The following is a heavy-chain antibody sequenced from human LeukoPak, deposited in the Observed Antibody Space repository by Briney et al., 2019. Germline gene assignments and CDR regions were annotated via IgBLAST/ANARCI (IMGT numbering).Heavy chain of an antibody. CDR2: INHSGST. CDR3: ARLRYSGYDWEGIYYYYYYMDV. V-gene: IGHV4-38-2*02. CDR1: GYSISSGYY. D-gene: IGHD5-12*01. J-gene: IGHJ6*03. Sequence: SETLSLTCTVSGYSISSGYYWGWIRQPPGKGLEWIGEINHSGSTNYNPSLKSRVTISVDTSKNQFSLKLSSVTAADTAVYYCARLRYSGYDWEGIYYYYYYMDVWGKGTTVTISS.